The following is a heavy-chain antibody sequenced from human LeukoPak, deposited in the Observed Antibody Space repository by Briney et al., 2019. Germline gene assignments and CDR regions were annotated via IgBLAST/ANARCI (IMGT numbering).Heavy chain of an antibody. V-gene: IGHV3-23*01. D-gene: IGHD3-10*01. Sequence: GGSLRLSCAASGFTFSSYAMSWVRQAPGKGLEWVSAISGSGGSTYYADSVKGRFTISRDNSKNTLYLQMNSLRAEDTAVYYCAKSPRTPLTYYYGSGLWGQGTLVTVSS. CDR2: ISGSGGST. CDR3: AKSPRTPLTYYYGSGL. CDR1: GFTFSSYA. J-gene: IGHJ4*02.